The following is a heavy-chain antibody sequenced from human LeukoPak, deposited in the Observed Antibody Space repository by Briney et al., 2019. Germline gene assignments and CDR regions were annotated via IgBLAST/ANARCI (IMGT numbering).Heavy chain of an antibody. J-gene: IGHJ4*02. CDR2: ISSSSSYI. CDR1: GFTFSSYS. CDR3: GRGSYSYGLLGADFDY. Sequence: GGSLRLSCAASGFTFSSYSMNWVRQAPGKGLEWVSSISSSSSYIYYADSVKGRFTISRDNAKNSLYLQMNSLRAEDTAVYYCGRGSYSYGLLGADFDYWGQGTLVTVSS. D-gene: IGHD5-18*01. V-gene: IGHV3-21*01.